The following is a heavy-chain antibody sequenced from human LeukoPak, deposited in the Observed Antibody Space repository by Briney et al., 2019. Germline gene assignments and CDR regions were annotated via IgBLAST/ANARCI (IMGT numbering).Heavy chain of an antibody. CDR3: ARRSESSGYQFDY. D-gene: IGHD3-22*01. CDR2: IFYSGST. Sequence: SETLSLTCTVSGGSISSGYRSWIRQPPGKGLEWIGYIFYSGSTNYNPSLKSRVTISVDTSKNQFSLKLSSVTAADTAVYYCARRSESSGYQFDYWGQGTLVTVSS. V-gene: IGHV4-59*08. CDR1: GGSISSGY. J-gene: IGHJ4*02.